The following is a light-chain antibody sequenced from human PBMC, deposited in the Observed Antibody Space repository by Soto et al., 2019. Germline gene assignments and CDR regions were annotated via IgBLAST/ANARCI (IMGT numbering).Light chain of an antibody. CDR1: QSVSRY. CDR2: DAS. V-gene: IGKV3-11*01. Sequence: ETVLTQSPATLSLSPGGRVTLSCRASQSVSRYLAWYQQKPGQAPRLLIYDASNRATGIPARFSGSGFGTDFTLTISSLEPEDFAVYYCQQRQNWPPITFGQGTRLEIK. CDR3: QQRQNWPPIT. J-gene: IGKJ5*01.